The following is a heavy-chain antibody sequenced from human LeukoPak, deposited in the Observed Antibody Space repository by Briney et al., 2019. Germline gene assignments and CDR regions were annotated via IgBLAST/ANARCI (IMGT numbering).Heavy chain of an antibody. CDR2: MNPNSGNT. V-gene: IGHV1-8*01. CDR3: ARDRGSSGYYLFDY. J-gene: IGHJ4*02. CDR1: GYTFTSYD. D-gene: IGHD3-22*01. Sequence: GASVKVSCKASGYTFTSYDINWVRQATGQGLEWMGWMNPNSGNTGYAQKFQGRVTMTRNTSITTAYMELSSLRSEDTAVYYCARDRGSSGYYLFDYWGQGTLVTVSS.